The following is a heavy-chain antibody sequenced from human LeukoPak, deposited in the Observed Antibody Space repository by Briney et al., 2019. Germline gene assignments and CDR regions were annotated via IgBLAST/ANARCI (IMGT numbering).Heavy chain of an antibody. CDR3: ATSLISYCSGGSCYS. J-gene: IGHJ4*02. Sequence: ASVKVSCKVSGYTLTELSMHWVRHAPGKGLEWMGGFEPEDGETIYAQKFQGRVTMTEDTSTDTAYMELSSLRSEDTAVYYCATSLISYCSGGSCYSWGQGTLVTVSS. CDR2: FEPEDGET. D-gene: IGHD2-15*01. V-gene: IGHV1-24*01. CDR1: GYTLTELS.